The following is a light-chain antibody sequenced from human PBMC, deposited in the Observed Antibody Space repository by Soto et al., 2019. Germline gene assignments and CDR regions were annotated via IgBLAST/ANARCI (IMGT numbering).Light chain of an antibody. Sequence: EIVLTQSPGTLSVSPGDRVTLSCRASQSISINLAWYQHKPGQAPRLLIHGASTRATGIPARISGSGSGTDFTLTISRLEPEDFAVYYCQQYGSSPKTFGQGTKVDIK. CDR1: QSISIN. J-gene: IGKJ1*01. V-gene: IGKV3-20*01. CDR2: GAS. CDR3: QQYGSSPKT.